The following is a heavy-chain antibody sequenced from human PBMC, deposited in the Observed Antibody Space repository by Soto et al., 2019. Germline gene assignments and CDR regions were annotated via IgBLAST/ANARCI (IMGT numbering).Heavy chain of an antibody. CDR3: ARAPEVYCSSTSCYSTLDV. D-gene: IGHD2-2*02. J-gene: IGHJ6*02. Sequence: GESLKISCKGSGYSFTNYWIGWVRQMPGKGLEWMGIIYPGDSDTRYSPSFQGQVTIPADKSITTAYLQWSSLKASDTAMYFCARAPEVYCSSTSCYSTLDVWGQGTTATVSS. CDR1: GYSFTNYW. V-gene: IGHV5-51*01. CDR2: IYPGDSDT.